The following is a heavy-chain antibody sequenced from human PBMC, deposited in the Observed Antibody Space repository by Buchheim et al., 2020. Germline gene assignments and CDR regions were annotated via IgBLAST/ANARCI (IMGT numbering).Heavy chain of an antibody. D-gene: IGHD6-19*01. V-gene: IGHV3-7*01. J-gene: IGHJ1*01. CDR2: IKQDGSEK. CDR3: AREGGSAVAGGFQN. CDR1: GFMFSNYW. Sequence: EVQLVESGRGLVQSGGSLRLSCVASGFMFSNYWMSWVRQAPGKGLEWVANIKQDGSEKYYVDSVKGRFTISRDNAKKSVYLQMSSLRAEDTAVYYCAREGGSAVAGGFQNWGQGTL.